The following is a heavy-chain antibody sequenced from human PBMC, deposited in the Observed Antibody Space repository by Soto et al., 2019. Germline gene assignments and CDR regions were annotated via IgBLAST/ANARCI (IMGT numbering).Heavy chain of an antibody. V-gene: IGHV4-61*01. Sequence: QVQLQESGPGLVKPSETLSLTCTVSGGSVSSGSYYWSWIRQPPGKGLEWIGYIYYSGSTNYNPSLKSRVTISVDTSKNQFSLKLSSVTAADTAVYYCAREGRFLAGAFDPWGQGTLVTVSS. J-gene: IGHJ5*02. CDR3: AREGRFLAGAFDP. CDR1: GGSVSSGSYY. D-gene: IGHD3-3*01. CDR2: IYYSGST.